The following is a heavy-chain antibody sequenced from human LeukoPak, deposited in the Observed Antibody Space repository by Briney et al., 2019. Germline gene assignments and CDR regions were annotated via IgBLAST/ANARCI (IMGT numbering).Heavy chain of an antibody. Sequence: SQTLSLTCTVSGGSVSSSSHYWNWIRQPPGKGLEWIGSIYYSGSTNYNPSLQSRVTISVDTSKNQFSLRLSSVTAADTAMYYCARRDCSGGSCYFQPWGQGTLVTVSS. D-gene: IGHD2-15*01. CDR3: ARRDCSGGSCYFQP. CDR2: IYYSGST. CDR1: GGSVSSSSHY. J-gene: IGHJ1*01. V-gene: IGHV4-39*01.